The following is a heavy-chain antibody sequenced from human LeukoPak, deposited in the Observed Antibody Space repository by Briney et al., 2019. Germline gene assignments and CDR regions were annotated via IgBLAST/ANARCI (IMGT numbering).Heavy chain of an antibody. D-gene: IGHD1-26*01. V-gene: IGHV3-74*03. Sequence: TGGSLRLSCAASGFTFSNAWMSWVRQAPGKGLVWVAAIKTDGSDMQYADSVKGRFTISRDNSKNTLYLQMNSLRAEDTAVYYCARGPHSGSYFYYYYMDVWGRGTTVTVSS. CDR1: GFTFSNAW. J-gene: IGHJ6*03. CDR3: ARGPHSGSYFYYYYMDV. CDR2: IKTDGSDM.